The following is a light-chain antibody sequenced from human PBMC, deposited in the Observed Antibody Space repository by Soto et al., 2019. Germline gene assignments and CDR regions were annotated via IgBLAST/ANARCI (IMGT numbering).Light chain of an antibody. CDR2: GAS. CDR1: QSVSNNY. V-gene: IGKV3-20*01. Sequence: EIVLTQSPGTLSLSPGERATLSCRASQSVSNNYLAWYQQKPGQSPRLLIYGASSRATAIPDRFSGSGSGTDFTHTISRLEPEDFAVYYCQQYGSSPRTFGQGTKMEIK. J-gene: IGKJ1*01. CDR3: QQYGSSPRT.